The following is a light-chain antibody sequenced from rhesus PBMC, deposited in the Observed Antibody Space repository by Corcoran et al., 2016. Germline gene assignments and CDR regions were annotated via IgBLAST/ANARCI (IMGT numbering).Light chain of an antibody. CDR1: SNDIGSYNY. Sequence: QSAPTQPPSMSASPGQSVTVSYTGGSNDIGSYNYVSWYQCHPGKAPKLVIYDVNKRPSGVSDHFSGSKSGNTASLTISGLQAEDEADYYCCSYTSTSTFLFGGGTRLTVL. CDR3: CSYTSTSTFL. J-gene: IGLJ2*01. V-gene: IGLV2S7*01. CDR2: DVN.